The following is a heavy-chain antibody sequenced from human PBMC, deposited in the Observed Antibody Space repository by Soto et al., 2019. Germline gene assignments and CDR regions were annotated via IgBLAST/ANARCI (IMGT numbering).Heavy chain of an antibody. CDR2: IIPIFGTA. CDR1: GGTFSSYA. Sequence: GASVKVSCKASGGTFSSYAVSWVRQAPGQGLEWMGGIIPIFGTANYAQKFQGRVTITADESTSTAYMELSSLRSEDTAVYYCARDDTAMVSGYYYYGMDVWGQGTTVTVSS. J-gene: IGHJ6*02. CDR3: ARDDTAMVSGYYYYGMDV. D-gene: IGHD5-18*01. V-gene: IGHV1-69*13.